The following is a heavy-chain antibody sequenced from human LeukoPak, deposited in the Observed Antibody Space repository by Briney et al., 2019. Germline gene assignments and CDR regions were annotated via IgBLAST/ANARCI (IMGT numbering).Heavy chain of an antibody. CDR2: ISGSGGST. D-gene: IGHD2-2*02. Sequence: GGSLRLSCAASGFTFSSYAMSWVRQAPGKGLEWVSAISGSGGSTYCADSVKGRFTISRDNSKNTLYLQMNSLRAEDTAVYYCPKIGRNIVVVPAAIESDDAFDIWGQGTMVTVSS. V-gene: IGHV3-23*01. CDR1: GFTFSSYA. J-gene: IGHJ3*02. CDR3: PKIGRNIVVVPAAIESDDAFDI.